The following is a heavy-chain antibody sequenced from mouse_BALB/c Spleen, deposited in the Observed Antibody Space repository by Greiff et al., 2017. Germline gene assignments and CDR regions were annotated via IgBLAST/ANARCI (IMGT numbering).Heavy chain of an antibody. V-gene: IGHV5-6-4*01. Sequence: EVKVVESGGGLVKPGGSLKLSCAASGFTFSSYTMSWVRQTPEKRLEWVATISSGGSYTYYPDSVKGRITISRDNAKNTLYLQMSSLKSEDTAVYYCARRGGGNFFAYWGQGTLVTVSA. J-gene: IGHJ3*01. D-gene: IGHD2-1*01. CDR2: ISSGGSYT. CDR1: GFTFSSYT. CDR3: ARRGGGNFFAY.